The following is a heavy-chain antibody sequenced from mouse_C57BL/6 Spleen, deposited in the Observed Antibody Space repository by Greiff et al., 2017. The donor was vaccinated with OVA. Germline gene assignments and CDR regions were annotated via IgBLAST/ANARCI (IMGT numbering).Heavy chain of an antibody. CDR3: ARDGYYEGDYAMDY. V-gene: IGHV1-22*01. CDR1: GYTFTDYN. D-gene: IGHD2-3*01. J-gene: IGHJ4*01. CDR2: INPNNGGT. Sequence: EVKLQESGPELVKPGASVKMSCKASGYTFTDYNMHWVKQSHGKSLEWIGYINPNNGGTSYNQKFKGKATLTVNKSSSTAYMELRSLTSEDSAVYYCARDGYYEGDYAMDYWGQGTSVTVSS.